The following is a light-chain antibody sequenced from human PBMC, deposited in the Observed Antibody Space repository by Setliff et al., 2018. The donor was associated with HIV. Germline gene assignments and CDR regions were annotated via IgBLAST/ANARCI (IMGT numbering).Light chain of an antibody. CDR3: TSYTTSRTVV. V-gene: IGLV2-14*01. Sequence: QSALTQPASVSGSPRQSITISCTGTSSDVGLYNYVSWYQQHPGKVPKVMIYDVTNRPSGVSNRFSGSKSGNTASLTISGLQAEDEADYYCTSYTTSRTVVFGGGTKVTVL. CDR2: DVT. CDR1: SSDVGLYNY. J-gene: IGLJ2*01.